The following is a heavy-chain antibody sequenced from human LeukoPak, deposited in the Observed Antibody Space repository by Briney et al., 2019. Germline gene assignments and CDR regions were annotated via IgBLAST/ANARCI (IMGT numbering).Heavy chain of an antibody. CDR2: IYASGST. J-gene: IGHJ5*02. Sequence: PSETLSLTCTVSGGSISDYYWNWIRQPAGKGLEWIGRIYASGSTNYNPSLRSRVTTSVDKSKNQFSLKLTSATAADTAVYYCARSYLSGTYYDWFDPWGQGTLVTVSS. V-gene: IGHV4-4*07. D-gene: IGHD1-26*01. CDR1: GGSISDYY. CDR3: ARSYLSGTYYDWFDP.